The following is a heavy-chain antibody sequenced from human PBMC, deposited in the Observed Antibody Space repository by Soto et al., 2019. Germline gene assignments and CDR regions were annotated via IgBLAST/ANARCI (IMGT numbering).Heavy chain of an antibody. Sequence: TLSLTCAVSGGSIISDGYSWSWIRQPPGKGLQWIGHIYEGGNTYYTPSLESRVAISTDKSKNQFSLRLSSVTAADTAVYYCVRRSPEDAFDIWGQGTMVTVSS. CDR3: VRRSPEDAFDI. J-gene: IGHJ3*02. CDR1: GGSIISDGYS. V-gene: IGHV4-30-2*01. CDR2: IYEGGNT.